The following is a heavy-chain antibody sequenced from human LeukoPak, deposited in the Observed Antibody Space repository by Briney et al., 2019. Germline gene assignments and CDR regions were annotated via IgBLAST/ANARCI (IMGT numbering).Heavy chain of an antibody. J-gene: IGHJ4*02. D-gene: IGHD6-19*01. V-gene: IGHV3-11*01. Sequence: GGSLRLSCAASGFIFSDYHMSWIRQAPGKGLEWVSYISPGGDEVYFADSVKGRFTISRDNAKNSLFLQMSSLTAEDTAVYYCSGGRDIAVAGRGGYFDYWGQGALVTVSS. CDR1: GFIFSDYH. CDR2: ISPGGDEV. CDR3: SGGRDIAVAGRGGYFDY.